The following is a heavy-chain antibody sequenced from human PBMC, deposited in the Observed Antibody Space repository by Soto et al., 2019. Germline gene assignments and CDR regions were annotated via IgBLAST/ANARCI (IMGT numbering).Heavy chain of an antibody. CDR3: CYSTSSDGK. V-gene: IGHV3-7*01. D-gene: IGHD2-2*01. CDR1: GFTFSDYW. CDR2: IKQDGSEK. Sequence: EVQLVESGGGLVQPGGSLRLSCAASGFTFSDYWMSWVRHAPGKGLEWVANIKQDGSEKYYVDSVKGRFTISRDNAKNSLYLQMNSLRAEDTAVYYCCYSTSSDGKWGQGALVTVSS. J-gene: IGHJ4*02.